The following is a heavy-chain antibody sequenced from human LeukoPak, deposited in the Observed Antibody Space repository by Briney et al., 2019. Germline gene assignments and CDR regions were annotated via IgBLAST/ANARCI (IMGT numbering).Heavy chain of an antibody. D-gene: IGHD3-22*01. CDR2: FHYSGST. V-gene: IGHV4-38-2*02. Sequence: SETLSLTCTVSGYSIISGYSWEWIRQPPGKGLEWIGSFHYSGSTYYNPSLMSRVTISGDTSKNQFSLRLSSVTAADTAVYYCARPYYYDSRIDPWGQGILVTVSS. CDR3: ARPYYYDSRIDP. J-gene: IGHJ5*02. CDR1: GYSIISGYS.